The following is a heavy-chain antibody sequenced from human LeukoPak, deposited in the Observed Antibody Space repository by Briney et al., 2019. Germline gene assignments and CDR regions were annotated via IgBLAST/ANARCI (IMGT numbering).Heavy chain of an antibody. CDR2: ISSSGSTI. V-gene: IGHV3-48*03. CDR1: GFTFNSYE. J-gene: IGHJ4*02. D-gene: IGHD6-6*01. CDR3: ARCAYSSSYYFDY. Sequence: PGGSLRLSCAASGFTFNSYEMNWVRQAPGKGLEWVSYISSSGSTIYYADSVKGRFTISRDNAKNSLYLQMNSLKAEDTAVYYCARCAYSSSYYFDYWGLGSLVTVSS.